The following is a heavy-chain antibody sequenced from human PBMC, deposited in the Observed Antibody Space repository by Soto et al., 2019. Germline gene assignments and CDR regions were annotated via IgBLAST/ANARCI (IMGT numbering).Heavy chain of an antibody. J-gene: IGHJ4*02. V-gene: IGHV3-23*01. CDR1: GXNVSSYA. Sequence: GEALTSSCAASGXNVSSYAMSWVRQAPGKGLEWVSAISDSGGSTSYADSVRGRFTLSRDNSKNTLYLQMNSLRAEDTGVYYCAKYKDSSSPPYYDYWGQGTLVTSPQ. D-gene: IGHD6-6*01. CDR2: ISDSGGST. CDR3: AKYKDSSSPPYYDY.